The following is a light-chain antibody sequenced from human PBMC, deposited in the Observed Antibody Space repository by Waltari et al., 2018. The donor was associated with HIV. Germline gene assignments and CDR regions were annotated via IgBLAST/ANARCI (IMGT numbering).Light chain of an antibody. CDR1: SSNIGANYS. Sequence: SVLTQPPSVSAAPGQRLTISCTGSSSNIGANYSLPCYQPLPATAPKLLIFDNNNRPSGVPDRFSGSKSGTSASLVITGLQADDEADYYCLSYDSRLSGSVFGPGTRVTVL. V-gene: IGLV1-40*01. CDR3: LSYDSRLSGSV. J-gene: IGLJ1*01. CDR2: DNN.